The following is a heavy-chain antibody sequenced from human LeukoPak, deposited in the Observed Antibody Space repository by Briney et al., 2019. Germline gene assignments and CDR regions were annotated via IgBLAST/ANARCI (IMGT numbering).Heavy chain of an antibody. V-gene: IGHV3-23*01. CDR2: ITGSGTT. D-gene: IGHD6-19*01. CDR1: GFTFSNYG. CDR3: ARSRWLGVNYFDY. Sequence: GGSLRLSCAASGFTFSNYGMNWVRQAPGKGLEWVSGITGSGTTYYADSVKGRFTVSRDNAKNILYLHMNSLRAEDTAIYFCARSRWLGVNYFDYWGQGTLVTVSS. J-gene: IGHJ4*02.